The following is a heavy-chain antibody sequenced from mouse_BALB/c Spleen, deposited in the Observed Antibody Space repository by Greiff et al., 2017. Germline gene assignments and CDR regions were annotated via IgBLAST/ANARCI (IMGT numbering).Heavy chain of an antibody. CDR3: ARDRYDGTGAMDY. CDR1: GFTFSDYY. Sequence: EVMLVESGGGLVKPGGSLKLSCAASGFTFSDYYMYWVRQTPEKRLEWVATISDGGSYTYYPDSVKGRFTISRDNAKNNLYLQMSSLKSEDTAMYYCARDRYDGTGAMDYWGQGTSVTVSS. CDR2: ISDGGSYT. V-gene: IGHV5-4*02. J-gene: IGHJ4*01. D-gene: IGHD2-14*01.